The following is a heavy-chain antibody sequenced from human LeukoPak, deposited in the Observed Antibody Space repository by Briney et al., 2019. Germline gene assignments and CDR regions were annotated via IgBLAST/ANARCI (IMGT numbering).Heavy chain of an antibody. CDR1: GFTFSSYS. CDR3: ARDSNRYTIFGPIDY. V-gene: IGHV3-21*01. J-gene: IGHJ4*02. D-gene: IGHD3-3*01. Sequence: PGGSLRLSCAASGFTFSSYSMNWVRQAPGKGLEWVSSISSSSSYIYYADSVKGRFTISRDNAKNSLYLQMNSLRAEDTAVYYCARDSNRYTIFGPIDYWGQGTLVTVSS. CDR2: ISSSSSYI.